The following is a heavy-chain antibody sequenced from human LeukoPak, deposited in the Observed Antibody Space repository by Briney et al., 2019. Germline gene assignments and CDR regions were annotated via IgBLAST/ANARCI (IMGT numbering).Heavy chain of an antibody. CDR3: AKSGYRSGGSCYLAKGYNAFDI. D-gene: IGHD2-15*01. V-gene: IGHV3-7*01. Sequence: GGSLRLSCAASGFTFSSYWMSWVRQAPGKGLEWVANIKQDGSEKYYVDSVKGRFTISRDNAKNSLYLQMSSLRAEDTAVYYCAKSGYRSGGSCYLAKGYNAFDIWGQGTMVTVSS. CDR1: GFTFSSYW. CDR2: IKQDGSEK. J-gene: IGHJ3*02.